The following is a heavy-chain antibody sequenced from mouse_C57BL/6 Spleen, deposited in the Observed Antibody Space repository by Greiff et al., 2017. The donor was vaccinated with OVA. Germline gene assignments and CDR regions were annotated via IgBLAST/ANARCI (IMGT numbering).Heavy chain of an antibody. CDR3: ARNYGYFDY. V-gene: IGHV5-17*01. CDR1: GFTFSDYG. Sequence: DVHLVESGGGLVKPGGSLKLSCAASGFTFSDYGMHWVRQAPEKGLEWVAYISSGSSTNYYADTVKGRFTISRDNAKNTLFLQMTSLRSEDTAMYYCARNYGYFDYWGQGTTLTVSS. D-gene: IGHD1-1*01. J-gene: IGHJ2*01. CDR2: ISSGSSTN.